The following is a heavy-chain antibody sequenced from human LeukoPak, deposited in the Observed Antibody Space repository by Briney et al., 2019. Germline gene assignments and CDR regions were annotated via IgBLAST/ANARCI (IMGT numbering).Heavy chain of an antibody. V-gene: IGHV3-74*01. Sequence: GGCLRLSCAASGFTFSSYWMDWVRQAPGKGLGWVSRINSDGSSRTYADSVKGRFTVSRDNAKTTLYLQMNSLRAEDTAVYYCARTYFAAFDYWGQGTLVTVSS. CDR3: ARTYFAAFDY. CDR1: GFTFSSYW. D-gene: IGHD3-9*01. J-gene: IGHJ4*02. CDR2: INSDGSSR.